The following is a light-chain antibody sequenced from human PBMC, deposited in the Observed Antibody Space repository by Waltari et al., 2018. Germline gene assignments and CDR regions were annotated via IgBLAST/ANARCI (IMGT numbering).Light chain of an antibody. CDR1: ENVNKY. J-gene: IGKJ4*01. V-gene: IGKV1-39*01. CDR2: KAS. CDR3: LQYNSNPLT. Sequence: DIQMTQSPSSLSASVGDRVTITCRASENVNKYLNWYQQKPGKAPELLIYKASTLQSGVPSRFSGSGSGTDYTFTISSLQPEDFATYSCLQYNSNPLTFGGGTKVEIK.